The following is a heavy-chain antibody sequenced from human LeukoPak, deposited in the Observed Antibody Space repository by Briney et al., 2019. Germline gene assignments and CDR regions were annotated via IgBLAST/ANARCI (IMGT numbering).Heavy chain of an antibody. D-gene: IGHD3-22*01. CDR2: ISGSGGST. J-gene: IGHJ4*02. CDR1: GFTFSSYA. Sequence: PGGSLRLSCAASGFTFSSYAMSWVRQAPEKGLEWVSAISGSGGSTYYADSAKGRFTISRDNSKNTLYLQMNSLRAEDTAVYYCAKDMFPNTMIVVGFDYWGQGTLVTVSS. CDR3: AKDMFPNTMIVVGFDY. V-gene: IGHV3-23*01.